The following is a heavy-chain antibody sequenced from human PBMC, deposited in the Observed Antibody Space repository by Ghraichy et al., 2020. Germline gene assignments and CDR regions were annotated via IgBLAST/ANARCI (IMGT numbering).Heavy chain of an antibody. CDR2: IYYSGST. CDR3: ARDSLIIAANASDAFDI. Sequence: SETLSLTCTVSGGSISSYYWSWIRQPPGKGLEWIGYIYYSGSTNYNPSLKSRVTISVDTSKNQFSLKLSSVTAADTAVYYCARDSLIIAANASDAFDIWGQGTMVTVSS. D-gene: IGHD6-13*01. J-gene: IGHJ3*02. CDR1: GGSISSYY. V-gene: IGHV4-59*01.